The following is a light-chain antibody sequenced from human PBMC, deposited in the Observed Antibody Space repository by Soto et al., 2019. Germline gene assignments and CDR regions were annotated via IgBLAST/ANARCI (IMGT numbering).Light chain of an antibody. V-gene: IGKV3-11*01. CDR3: QQRSNWPPT. CDR1: QSVSSY. CDR2: DAS. J-gene: IGKJ1*01. Sequence: EIVLTQSPAPLSLSPGERATLSCRASQSVSSYLAWYQQKPGQAPRLLIYDASTRATGIPARFSGSGSGTDFTLTISSLEPEDFAVYYCQQRSNWPPTFGQGTTVEIK.